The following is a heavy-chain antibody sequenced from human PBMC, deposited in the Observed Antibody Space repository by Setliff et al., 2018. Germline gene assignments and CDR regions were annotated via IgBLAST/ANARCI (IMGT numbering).Heavy chain of an antibody. V-gene: IGHV4-4*07. Sequence: SETLSLTCTVSGGSMTSYYWSWIRQPAGKGLEWIGRICSSENTIGRICRGSSTHYNPSLQSRVTMPLDTSTNQFSLRLSSVTAADTAVYYCARTSRDGATYMDVWGKGTTVTVPS. CDR2: ICRGSST. CDR3: ARTSRDGATYMDV. D-gene: IGHD3-10*01. CDR1: GGSMTSYY. J-gene: IGHJ6*03.